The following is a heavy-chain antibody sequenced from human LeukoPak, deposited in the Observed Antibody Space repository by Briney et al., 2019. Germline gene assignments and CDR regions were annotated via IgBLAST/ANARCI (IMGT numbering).Heavy chain of an antibody. Sequence: PSETLSLTCTVSGGSISGYYWSWIRQPPGKGLEWIGYIYHSGSTNYNPSLKSRVTISVETSKNQFSLKLSSVTAADTAVYYCARGIAAAGPFDYWGQGTLVTVSS. CDR1: GGSISGYY. V-gene: IGHV4-59*01. D-gene: IGHD6-13*01. CDR2: IYHSGST. J-gene: IGHJ4*02. CDR3: ARGIAAAGPFDY.